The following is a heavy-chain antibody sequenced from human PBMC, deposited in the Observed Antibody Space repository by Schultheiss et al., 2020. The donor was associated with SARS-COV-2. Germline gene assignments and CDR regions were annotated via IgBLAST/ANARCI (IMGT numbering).Heavy chain of an antibody. CDR1: GGSITGYY. CDR3: TRSDEYSGYAY. Sequence: SETLSLTCTVSGGSITGYYWSWIRQHPGKGLEWIGEINHSGSTNYNPSLKSRVTISVDTSKNQFSLQLNSVTPEDTAVYYCTRSDEYSGYAYWGQGTLVTVSS. V-gene: IGHV4-34*01. J-gene: IGHJ4*02. D-gene: IGHD5-12*01. CDR2: INHSGST.